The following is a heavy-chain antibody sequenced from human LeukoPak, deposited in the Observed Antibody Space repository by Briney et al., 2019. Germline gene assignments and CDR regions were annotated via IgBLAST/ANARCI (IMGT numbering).Heavy chain of an antibody. CDR2: IYKSGTI. Sequence: PGGFLRLSCAASGFTVSYRYLAWVRQAPERGLEWVSVIYKSGTIYYTESVKGRFTISTDNSKNMLYLQMNSLRVEDTAVYYCAKRDGDFRCLVDYWGQGTLVTVSS. CDR3: AKRDGDFRCLVDY. CDR1: GFTVSYRY. D-gene: IGHD3-16*01. V-gene: IGHV3-66*01. J-gene: IGHJ4*02.